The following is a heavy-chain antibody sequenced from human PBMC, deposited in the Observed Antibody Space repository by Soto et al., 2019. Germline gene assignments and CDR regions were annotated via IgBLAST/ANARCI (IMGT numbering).Heavy chain of an antibody. CDR3: ARGPAYYGSGSYVNY. V-gene: IGHV1-18*01. D-gene: IGHD3-10*01. J-gene: IGHJ4*02. CDR2: ISAYNGNT. CDR1: GYTFTSYG. Sequence: GASVKVSCKASGYTFTSYGISWVRQAPRQGLEWMGWISAYNGNTNYAQKLQGRVTMTTDTSTSTAYMELRSLRSDDTAVYYCARGPAYYGSGSYVNYWGQGTLVTVS.